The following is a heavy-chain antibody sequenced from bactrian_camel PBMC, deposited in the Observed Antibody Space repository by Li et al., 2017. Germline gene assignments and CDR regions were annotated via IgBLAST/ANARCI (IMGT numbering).Heavy chain of an antibody. CDR1: GFTFDDYA. CDR3: VRDTTGQDRAEFAF. J-gene: IGHJ4*01. V-gene: IGHV3-1*01. Sequence: VQLVESGGGPVNPGGSLRLSCTSSGFTFDDYAMGWIRQAPGKGLEWVSAISWSADTTYYADSVKGRFTISQDTAVNTVYLQMNNLQPEDTAVYYCVRDTTGQDRAEFAFWGQGTQVTVS. D-gene: IGHD7*01. CDR2: ISWSADTT.